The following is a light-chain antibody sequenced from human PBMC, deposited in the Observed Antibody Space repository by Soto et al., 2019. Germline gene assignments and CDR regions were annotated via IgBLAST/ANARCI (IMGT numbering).Light chain of an antibody. CDR1: SGSVSANYY. Sequence: QTVVTQEASLSVSPGTTVTLTCGLSSGSVSANYYPSWYQQTPDQAPRTLIYNTNTRSSGVPDRFSGSILGNKAALTITGAQADDESDYYCVLYMGSGIWVFGGGTKLTVL. J-gene: IGLJ3*02. V-gene: IGLV8-61*01. CDR2: NTN. CDR3: VLYMGSGIWV.